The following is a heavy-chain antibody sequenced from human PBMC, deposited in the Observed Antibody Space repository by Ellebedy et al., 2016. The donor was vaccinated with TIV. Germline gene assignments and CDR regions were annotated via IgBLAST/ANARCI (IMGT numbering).Heavy chain of an antibody. V-gene: IGHV4-59*01. CDR2: IYYSGST. CDR1: GGSISSYY. Sequence: SETLSLTCTVSGGSISSYYWSWIRQPPGKGLEWIGYIYYSGSTNYNPSLKSRVTISVDTSKNQFSLKLSSVTAADTAVYYCARGGGSFSDYWGQGTLVTVSS. CDR3: ARGGGSFSDY. J-gene: IGHJ4*02. D-gene: IGHD2-15*01.